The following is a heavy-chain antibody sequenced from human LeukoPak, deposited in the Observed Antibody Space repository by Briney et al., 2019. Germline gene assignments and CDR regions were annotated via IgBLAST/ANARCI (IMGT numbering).Heavy chain of an antibody. CDR1: GGTFSTYA. J-gene: IGHJ4*02. Sequence: GASVKVSCKASGGTFSTYATSWVRQALGQGLEWMGGIIPMFGKANYAQKFQGRVTITADESTSTAYMELSSLRSDDTAVYCCARGWLAETTVVTPYNYWGQGTLVTVSS. CDR2: IIPMFGKA. D-gene: IGHD4-23*01. CDR3: ARGWLAETTVVTPYNY. V-gene: IGHV1-69*13.